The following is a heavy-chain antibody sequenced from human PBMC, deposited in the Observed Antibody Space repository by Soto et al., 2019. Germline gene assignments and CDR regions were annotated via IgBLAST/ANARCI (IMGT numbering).Heavy chain of an antibody. CDR1: GGTFSSYT. Sequence: QVQLVQSGAAVKKPGSSVKVSCKASGGTFSSYTISWVRQAPGQGLEWMGRIIPILGIANYAQKFQGRVTITADKSTSTAYMELSSLRSEDTAVYYCARGPRYGDYVDYWGQGTLVTVSS. D-gene: IGHD4-17*01. CDR2: IIPILGIA. V-gene: IGHV1-69*02. J-gene: IGHJ4*02. CDR3: ARGPRYGDYVDY.